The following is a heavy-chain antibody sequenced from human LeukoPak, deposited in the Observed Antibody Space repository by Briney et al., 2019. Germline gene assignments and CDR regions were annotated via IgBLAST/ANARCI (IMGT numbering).Heavy chain of an antibody. Sequence: GGSLRLSCAASGFTFSDYYMSWIRQAPGKGLEWVSYISSSGSTIYYADSVKGRFTISRDNAKNTLDLQMSSLRAEDTAVYFCVRSTPYRYYFDYWGQGTLVTVSS. CDR1: GFTFSDYY. J-gene: IGHJ4*02. CDR3: VRSTPYRYYFDY. CDR2: ISSSGSTI. V-gene: IGHV3-11*04. D-gene: IGHD2-2*01.